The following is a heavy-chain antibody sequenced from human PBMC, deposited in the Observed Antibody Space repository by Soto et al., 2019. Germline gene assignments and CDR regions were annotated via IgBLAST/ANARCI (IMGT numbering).Heavy chain of an antibody. CDR3: AGTTSHHWLYMDV. CDR1: GDSVSSNSAA. CDR2: TYYRSRWYN. V-gene: IGHV6-1*01. D-gene: IGHD1-7*01. Sequence: QVQLQESGPGLVKPSQTLSLTCVISGDSVSSNSAAWNWIRLSPSRGLEWLARTYYRSRWYNDYAVSVRSRITVNPDTSKNQFSLQLISVTPEDTAVYYCAGTTSHHWLYMDVWGKGATVTVSS. J-gene: IGHJ6*03.